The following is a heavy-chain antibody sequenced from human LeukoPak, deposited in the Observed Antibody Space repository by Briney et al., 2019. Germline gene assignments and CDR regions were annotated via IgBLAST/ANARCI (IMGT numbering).Heavy chain of an antibody. CDR2: IDTSGGHT. Sequence: GGSLRLSCAASGFTFSSYAMSWVRQAPGKGLEWVSAIDTSGGHTYYADSVKGRFTISGDNSENTLYLQMNSLRAEDTAVYYCAKDSSSAWYLDYWGQGTLVTVSS. D-gene: IGHD6-19*01. V-gene: IGHV3-23*01. J-gene: IGHJ4*02. CDR1: GFTFSSYA. CDR3: AKDSSSAWYLDY.